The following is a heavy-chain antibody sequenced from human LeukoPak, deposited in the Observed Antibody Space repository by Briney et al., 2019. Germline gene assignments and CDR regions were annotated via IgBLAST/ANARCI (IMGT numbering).Heavy chain of an antibody. CDR3: ARAAYWFDP. J-gene: IGHJ5*02. CDR2: IYTSGST. V-gene: IGHV4-61*02. CDR1: GGSISGGSYY. Sequence: SQTLSLTCTVSGGSISGGSYYWSWIRQPAGTGLEWIGRIYTSGSTNYNPSLKSRVTISVDTSKNQFSLKLSSVTAADTAVYYCARAAYWFDPWGQGTLVTVSS.